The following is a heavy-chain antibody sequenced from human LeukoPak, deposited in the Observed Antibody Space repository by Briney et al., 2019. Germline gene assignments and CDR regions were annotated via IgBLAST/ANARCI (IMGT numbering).Heavy chain of an antibody. J-gene: IGHJ3*02. CDR3: ARDQTSKGDAFDI. V-gene: IGHV4-59*01. CDR2: IHYSGST. CDR1: GGSIRGYY. Sequence: SETLSLTCSVSGGSIRGYYWSWIRQPPGKGPEWIGYIHYSGSTNYNPSLKSRVTISVDTSKNQFSLKLSSVTAADTAVYYCARDQTSKGDAFDIWGQGTMVTVSS.